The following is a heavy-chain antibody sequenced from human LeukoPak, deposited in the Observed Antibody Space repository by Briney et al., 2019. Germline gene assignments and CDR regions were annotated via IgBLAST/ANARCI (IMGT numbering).Heavy chain of an antibody. J-gene: IGHJ4*02. CDR2: IYTSGST. CDR3: ARETTGLARYFDY. D-gene: IGHD4-17*01. CDR1: GNSISSYY. V-gene: IGHV4-4*07. Sequence: SETLSLTCTVSGNSISSYYWSWIRQPAGKGLEWIGRIYTSGSTYYNPSLKSRVTMSVDTSKNQFSLNLSSVTAADTAFYHCARETTGLARYFDYWGQGTLVTVSS.